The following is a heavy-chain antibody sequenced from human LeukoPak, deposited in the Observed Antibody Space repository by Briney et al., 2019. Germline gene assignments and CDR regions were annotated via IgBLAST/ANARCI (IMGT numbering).Heavy chain of an antibody. CDR1: GFTFSSYS. D-gene: IGHD1-26*01. V-gene: IGHV3-48*02. CDR3: ASSGSYRFDY. Sequence: QTGGSLRLSCAASGFTFSSYSMNWVRQAPGKGLEWVSHITASGTAMFYADSVKGRFTIFRDNAKNSLYLQMNSLRDEDTAVYYCASSGSYRFDYWGQGTLVTVSS. J-gene: IGHJ4*02. CDR2: ITASGTAM.